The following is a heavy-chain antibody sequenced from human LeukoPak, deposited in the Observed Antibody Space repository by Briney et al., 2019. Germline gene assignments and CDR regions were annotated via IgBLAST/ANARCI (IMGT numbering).Heavy chain of an antibody. V-gene: IGHV3-11*04. CDR3: SKDPRRLDY. CDR1: GFTFSDYF. CDR2: ITSGRSV. J-gene: IGHJ4*02. Sequence: PGGSLRLSCTASGFTFSDYFMTWIRQAPGKGLEWVSYITSGRSVYYADSVKGRFTISRDNAKNSLYLQMNSLRAEDTAVYYCSKDPRRLDYWGQGTLVTVSS.